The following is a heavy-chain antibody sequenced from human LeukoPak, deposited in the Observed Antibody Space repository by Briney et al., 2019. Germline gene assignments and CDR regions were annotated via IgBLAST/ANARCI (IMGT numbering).Heavy chain of an antibody. D-gene: IGHD2-15*01. J-gene: IGHJ4*02. CDR3: ARSGPVDCSGGSCYEGY. CDR1: GGSFSGYY. Sequence: PSETLSLTCAVYGGSFSGYYWSWIRQPPGKGLEWIGEINHSGSTNYNPSLKSRVTISVDTSKNQFSLKLSSVTAADTAVYYCARSGPVDCSGGSCYEGYWGQGTLATVSS. V-gene: IGHV4-34*01. CDR2: INHSGST.